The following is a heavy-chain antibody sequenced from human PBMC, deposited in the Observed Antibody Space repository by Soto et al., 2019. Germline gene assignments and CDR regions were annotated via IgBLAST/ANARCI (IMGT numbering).Heavy chain of an antibody. CDR3: ARDDAAIVRLKY. CDR2: INPSGGST. Sequence: ASVKVSCKASGGTFSSYAISWVRQAPGQGLEWMGIINPSGGSTSYAQKFQGRVTMTRDTSTSTVYMELSSLRSEDTAVYYCARDDAAIVRLKYWGQGTLVTVSS. J-gene: IGHJ4*02. CDR1: GGTFSSYA. V-gene: IGHV1-46*01. D-gene: IGHD5-18*01.